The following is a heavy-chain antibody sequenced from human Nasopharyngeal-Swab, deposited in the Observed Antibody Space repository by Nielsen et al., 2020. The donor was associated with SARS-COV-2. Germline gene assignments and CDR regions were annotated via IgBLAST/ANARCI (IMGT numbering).Heavy chain of an antibody. CDR3: ARDPTSVAGTGDYYYGMDV. Sequence: ASVKVSCKASGYTFSDYGIAWVRQAPGQGLEWMGWINSYSGNTNSAQKLQGRITITSDTSTSTAYMELRSLRSDDTAMYYCARDPTSVAGTGDYYYGMDVWGQGTTVTVSS. CDR1: GYTFSDYG. V-gene: IGHV1-18*01. D-gene: IGHD6-19*01. J-gene: IGHJ6*02. CDR2: INSYSGNT.